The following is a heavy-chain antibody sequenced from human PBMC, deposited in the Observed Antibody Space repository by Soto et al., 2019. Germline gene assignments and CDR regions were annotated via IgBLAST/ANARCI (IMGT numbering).Heavy chain of an antibody. D-gene: IGHD3-10*01. J-gene: IGHJ4*02. V-gene: IGHV3-11*01. CDR3: ARSTGVPLDY. CDR2: ISTSGSTT. CDR1: GFSFSDHY. Sequence: QVQLVESGGGLVKPGGSLRLSCAASGFSFSDHYMNWIRQAPGKGLEWLVYISTSGSTTYYADSVKGRFTVSRDNDQNSLYLQMNSLRDEDTAVYYCARSTGVPLDYWGQGTLVTVSS.